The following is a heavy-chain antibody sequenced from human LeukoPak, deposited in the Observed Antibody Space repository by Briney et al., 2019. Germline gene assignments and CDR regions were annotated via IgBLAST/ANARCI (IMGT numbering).Heavy chain of an antibody. CDR2: IKQDGSEK. CDR3: ARDGSMGYYDSSGYTHYMDV. J-gene: IGHJ6*03. Sequence: PGGSLRLSCAASGFTFSSYWMSWVRQAPGKGLEWVANIKQDGSEKYYVDSVKGRFTISRDNAKNSLYLQMNSLRAEDTAVYYCARDGSMGYYDSSGYTHYMDVWGKGTTVTVSS. D-gene: IGHD3-22*01. CDR1: GFTFSSYW. V-gene: IGHV3-7*01.